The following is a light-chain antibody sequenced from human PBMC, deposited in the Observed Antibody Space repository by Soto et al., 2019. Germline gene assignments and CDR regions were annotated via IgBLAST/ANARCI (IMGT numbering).Light chain of an antibody. Sequence: DIVMTQSPDSLAVSLGERATINCKSSQSGLYRSDKKSYLAWYQQKPGQPPKLLIYWASTRESGVPDRFSGSGSGTDFTLTISSLLAEDVAVYYCQQYFSTPWTFGQGTKVEIK. J-gene: IGKJ1*01. V-gene: IGKV4-1*01. CDR2: WAS. CDR1: QSGLYRSDKKSY. CDR3: QQYFSTPWT.